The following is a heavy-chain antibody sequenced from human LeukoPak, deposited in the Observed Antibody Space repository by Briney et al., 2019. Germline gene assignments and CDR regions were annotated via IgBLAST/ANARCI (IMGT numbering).Heavy chain of an antibody. CDR2: IYYSGST. V-gene: IGHV4-59*08. CDR1: GGSISGYY. Sequence: LETLSLTCTVSGGSISGYYWSWIRQPPGKGLEWTAYIYYSGSTHYNPSLKSRVTISVDTSKNQFSLKLSSVTAADTAVYYCARGLPSFDYYDSSGYYPLNWFDPWGQGTLVTVSS. D-gene: IGHD3-22*01. J-gene: IGHJ5*02. CDR3: ARGLPSFDYYDSSGYYPLNWFDP.